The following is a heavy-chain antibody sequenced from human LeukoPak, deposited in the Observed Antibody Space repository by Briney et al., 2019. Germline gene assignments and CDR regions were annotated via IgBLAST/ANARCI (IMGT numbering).Heavy chain of an antibody. J-gene: IGHJ6*03. V-gene: IGHV4-34*01. D-gene: IGHD3-3*01. CDR3: ARGGGYDFWCGSNYYYYYMEV. CDR1: GGSFSGYY. Sequence: SETLSLTCAVYGGSFSGYYWSWIRQPPGKGLEWIREINHSGSTNYNPSLKSRVTISIDTSKNQFSLKLSSVTAADTAVYYCARGGGYDFWCGSNYYYYYMEVWDKGTTVTVSS. CDR2: INHSGST.